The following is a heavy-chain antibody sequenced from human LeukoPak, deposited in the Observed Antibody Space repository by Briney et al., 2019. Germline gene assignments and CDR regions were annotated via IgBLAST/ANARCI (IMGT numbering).Heavy chain of an antibody. CDR2: INPNSGGT. Sequence: ASVTVSFSASEYTFTGYYMHWVRQAPGQGLEWMGWINPNSGGTNYAQKFQGRVTMTRDTSISTAYMELSRLRSDDTAVYYCARAGIAAAGVYDYWGQGTLVTVSS. CDR1: EYTFTGYY. CDR3: ARAGIAAAGVYDY. V-gene: IGHV1-2*02. J-gene: IGHJ4*02. D-gene: IGHD6-13*01.